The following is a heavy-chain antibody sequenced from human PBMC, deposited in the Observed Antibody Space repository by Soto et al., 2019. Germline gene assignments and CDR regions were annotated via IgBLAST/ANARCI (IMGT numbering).Heavy chain of an antibody. CDR2: IIAIIGTA. V-gene: IGHV1-69*13. CDR3: ARTSVDTAMVIFY. D-gene: IGHD5-18*01. J-gene: IGHJ4*02. Sequence: VKVSCKASGYAFTSYGISWVRRAPGQGLEWMGGIIAIIGTANYAQKFQGRVTITADESTSTAYMELSSLRSEDTAVYYCARTSVDTAMVIFYWGQGTLVTVSS. CDR1: GYAFTSYG.